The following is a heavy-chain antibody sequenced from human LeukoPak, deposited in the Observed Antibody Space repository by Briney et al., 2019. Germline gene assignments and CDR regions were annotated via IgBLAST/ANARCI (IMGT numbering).Heavy chain of an antibody. CDR1: GGTFSSYA. V-gene: IGHV1-69*04. J-gene: IGHJ4*02. CDR3: AREVGATSLRY. D-gene: IGHD1-26*01. Sequence: SVKVSCKASGGTFSSYAISWVRQAPGQGLEWMGRIIPILGIANYAQKFQGRVTITADKSTSTAYMELSSLRPEDTAAYHCAREVGATSLRYWGQGTLVTVSS. CDR2: IIPILGIA.